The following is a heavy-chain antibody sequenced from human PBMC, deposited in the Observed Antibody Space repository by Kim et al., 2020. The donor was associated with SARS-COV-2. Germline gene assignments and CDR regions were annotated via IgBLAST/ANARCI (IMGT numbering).Heavy chain of an antibody. Sequence: GGSLRLSCAASGFTFSSYWMSWVRQAPGKGLEWVANIKQDGSEKYYVDSVKGRFTISRDNAKNSLYLQMNSLRAEDTAVYYCATSPHYYGSGSYYAPYYYYGMDVWGQGTTVTVSS. CDR1: GFTFSSYW. D-gene: IGHD3-10*01. CDR3: ATSPHYYGSGSYYAPYYYYGMDV. J-gene: IGHJ6*02. V-gene: IGHV3-7*03. CDR2: IKQDGSEK.